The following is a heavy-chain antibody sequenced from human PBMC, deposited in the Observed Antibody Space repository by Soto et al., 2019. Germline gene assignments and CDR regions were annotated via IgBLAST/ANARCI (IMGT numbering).Heavy chain of an antibody. J-gene: IGHJ4*02. V-gene: IGHV1-3*05. CDR3: ARAVAVPADFGY. Sequence: QVQVVQSGAEEKKPGASVKVSCTASGYTFTGYAMHWVRQAPGQRLEWMGWINAGNGNTKYSQRFQGRVTITRDTSASTAYMELSSLRSEDTAVYYCARAVAVPADFGYWGQGTLVTVSS. D-gene: IGHD6-19*01. CDR2: INAGNGNT. CDR1: GYTFTGYA.